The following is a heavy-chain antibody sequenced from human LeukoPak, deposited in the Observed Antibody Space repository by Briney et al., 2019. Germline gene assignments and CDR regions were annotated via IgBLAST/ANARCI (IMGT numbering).Heavy chain of an antibody. CDR2: MNPNSGNT. J-gene: IGHJ4*02. D-gene: IGHD1-26*01. CDR3: ARARVNSDFDY. Sequence: ASVKVSCKASGYTFTSYDINWVRQATGQGLEWMGWMNPNSGNTGYAQKFQGRVTITRNTSISTAYMELCSLRSEDTAVYYCARARVNSDFDYWGQGTLVTVSS. CDR1: GYTFTSYD. V-gene: IGHV1-8*03.